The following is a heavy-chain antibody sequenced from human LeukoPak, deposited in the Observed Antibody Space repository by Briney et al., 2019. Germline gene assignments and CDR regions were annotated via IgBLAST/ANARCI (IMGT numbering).Heavy chain of an antibody. V-gene: IGHV1-2*02. CDR3: ARGLSSGWYVALDY. CDR1: GYTFTGYY. CDR2: INPNSGGT. Sequence: ASVKVSCKASGYTFTGYYMHWVRQAPGQGLEWMGCINPNSGGTNYAQKFQGRVTMTRDTSITTAYMELSRLRSDDTAVYYCARGLSSGWYVALDYWGQGTLVTVSS. J-gene: IGHJ4*02. D-gene: IGHD6-19*01.